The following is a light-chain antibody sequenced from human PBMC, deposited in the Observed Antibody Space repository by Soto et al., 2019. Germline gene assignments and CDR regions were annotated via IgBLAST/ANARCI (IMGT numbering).Light chain of an antibody. J-gene: IGKJ1*01. V-gene: IGKV3-20*01. Sequence: EIVLTQSPGSLSLSPGQRATLSCRASQSVDTTIFAWYQNKPGQTPRLLIYGASKRATGIPDRFSGSGSGTDFALIISRLEPEDFAVYYCQQYMSSVTFGQGTKVEIK. CDR2: GAS. CDR1: QSVDTTI. CDR3: QQYMSSVT.